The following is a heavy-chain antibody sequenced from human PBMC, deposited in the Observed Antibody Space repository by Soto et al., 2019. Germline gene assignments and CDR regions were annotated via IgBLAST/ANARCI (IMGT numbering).Heavy chain of an antibody. Sequence: SETLSLTCTVSGGSISSGGYYWSWIRQHPGKGLEWIGYIYYGGSTYYNPSLKSRVTISVDTSKNQFSLKLSSVTAADTAVYYCASMGLLFGELKSWGQGTLVTVSS. CDR2: IYYGGST. D-gene: IGHD3-10*01. J-gene: IGHJ5*02. CDR1: GGSISSGGYY. V-gene: IGHV4-31*03. CDR3: ASMGLLFGELKS.